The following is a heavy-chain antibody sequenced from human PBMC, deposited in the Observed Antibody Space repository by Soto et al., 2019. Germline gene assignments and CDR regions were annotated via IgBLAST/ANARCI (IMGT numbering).Heavy chain of an antibody. V-gene: IGHV3-23*01. CDR2: ISGSGGST. CDR3: AKDGGRSGSGSYYEVY. CDR1: GFTFSSYA. J-gene: IGHJ4*02. D-gene: IGHD3-10*01. Sequence: EVQLLESGGGLVQPGGSLRLSCAASGFTFSSYAMSWVRQAPGKGLEWVSAISGSGGSTYYADSVKGRFTISRDNSKNTLYLQMNSLRAEDTAVYYCAKDGGRSGSGSYYEVYWGQGTLVTVSS.